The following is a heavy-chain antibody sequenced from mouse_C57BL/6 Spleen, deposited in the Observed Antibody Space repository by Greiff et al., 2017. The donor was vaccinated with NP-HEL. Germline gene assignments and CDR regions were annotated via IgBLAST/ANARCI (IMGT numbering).Heavy chain of an antibody. V-gene: IGHV1-80*01. Sequence: LKESGASVKISCKASGYAFSSYWMNWVKQRPGKGLEWIGQIYPGDGDTNYNGKFKGKATLTADKSSSTAYMQLSSLTSEDSAVYFCARNPLTTVVATGYFDYWGQGTTLTVSS. J-gene: IGHJ2*01. CDR1: GYAFSSYW. CDR3: ARNPLTTVVATGYFDY. CDR2: IYPGDGDT. D-gene: IGHD1-1*01.